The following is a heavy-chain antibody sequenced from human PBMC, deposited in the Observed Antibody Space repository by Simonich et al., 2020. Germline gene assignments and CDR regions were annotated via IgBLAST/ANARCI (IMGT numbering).Heavy chain of an antibody. Sequence: EVQLVQSGAAVTKPGATVKISCQVSGSNFTDYYMHWVQQAPGKGLEGMGLGDTEDGEKIYAEKFQGRVTITADTSTDTAYMELSSLRSEDTAVYYCATGFEYSSSSWAFDIWGQGTMVTVSS. CDR1: GSNFTDYY. CDR3: ATGFEYSSSSWAFDI. J-gene: IGHJ3*02. CDR2: GDTEDGEK. D-gene: IGHD6-6*01. V-gene: IGHV1-69-2*01.